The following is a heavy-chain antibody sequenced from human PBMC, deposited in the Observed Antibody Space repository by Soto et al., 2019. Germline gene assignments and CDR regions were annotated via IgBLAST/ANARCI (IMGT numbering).Heavy chain of an antibody. CDR1: GYTFASYD. J-gene: IGHJ6*03. CDR2: MNPNSRNT. CDR3: ARSQSGDYHTLYYYYYMDV. V-gene: IGHV1-8*01. D-gene: IGHD4-17*01. Sequence: GASVKVSCKASGYTFASYDINWVRQATGQGLEWMGWMNPNSRNTGYAQKFQGRVTMTRNTSISTAYMELSSLRSEDTAVYYCARSQSGDYHTLYYYYYMDVWGKATTVTVSS.